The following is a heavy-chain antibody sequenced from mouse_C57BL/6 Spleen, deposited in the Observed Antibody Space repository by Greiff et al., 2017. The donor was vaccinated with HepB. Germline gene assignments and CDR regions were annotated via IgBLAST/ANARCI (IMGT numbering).Heavy chain of an antibody. J-gene: IGHJ3*01. CDR3: AGAYDGYLWFAY. CDR2: ITHSGET. D-gene: IGHD2-3*01. CDR1: GFPITSGYY. Sequence: VKLQESGPGLVKPSQSLFLTCSITGFPITSGYYWIWIRQSPGKPLEWMGYITHSGETFYNPSLQSPISITRETSKNQFFLQLNSVTTEDTAMYYCAGAYDGYLWFAYWGQGTLVTVSA. V-gene: IGHV12-3*01.